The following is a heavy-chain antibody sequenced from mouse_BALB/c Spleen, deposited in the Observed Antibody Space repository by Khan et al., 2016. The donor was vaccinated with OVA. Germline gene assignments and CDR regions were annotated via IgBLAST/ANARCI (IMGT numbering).Heavy chain of an antibody. CDR1: GYTFTSFY. D-gene: IGHD2-1*01. Sequence: LQPGAELVKPGASVKISCKASGYTFTSFYMYWVKQRPGQGLEWIGGINPSNGDTHFYEKFKSKATLTVDKSSTTAYMQFSSLTSEDSAVYYWARSGYGNPFAYWGQGTLVTVSA. J-gene: IGHJ3*01. V-gene: IGHV1S81*02. CDR3: ARSGYGNPFAY. CDR2: INPSNGDT.